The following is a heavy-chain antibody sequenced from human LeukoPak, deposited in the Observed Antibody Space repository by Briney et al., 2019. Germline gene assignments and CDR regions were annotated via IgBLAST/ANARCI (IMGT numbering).Heavy chain of an antibody. CDR2: IKQDGSEK. Sequence: GGSLRLSCAASGFTISSYWMSWVRQAPGKGLEWVANIKQDGSEKYYVDSVKGRFTISRDNAKNSLYLQMNSLRAEDTAVYYCARDLGSYGSGSYYFDYWGQGTLVTVSS. V-gene: IGHV3-7*01. CDR1: GFTISSYW. D-gene: IGHD3-10*01. J-gene: IGHJ4*02. CDR3: ARDLGSYGSGSYYFDY.